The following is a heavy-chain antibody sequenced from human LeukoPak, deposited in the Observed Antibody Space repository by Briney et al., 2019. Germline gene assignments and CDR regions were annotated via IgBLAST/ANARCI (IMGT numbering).Heavy chain of an antibody. CDR3: AKGYSGSYLWYFDY. CDR2: ISWNSGSI. D-gene: IGHD1-26*01. Sequence: PGGSLRLSCAASGFTFDDYAMHWGREAPGKGLEWGSGISWNSGSIGYADSVNGRFTISRDNAKNSLYLQMHSLRAEATALYYCAKGYSGSYLWYFDYWGQGTLVTVSS. J-gene: IGHJ4*02. V-gene: IGHV3-9*01. CDR1: GFTFDDYA.